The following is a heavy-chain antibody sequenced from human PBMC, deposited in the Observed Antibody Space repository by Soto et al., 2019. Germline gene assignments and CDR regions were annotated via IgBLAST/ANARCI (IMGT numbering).Heavy chain of an antibody. CDR3: ARDMITFGGVQGVYAYYGMDV. CDR1: GFTFSSYG. Sequence: GGSLRLSCAASGFTFSSYGMHWVRQAQGKGLEWVAVIWYDGSNKYYADSVKGRFTISRDNSKNTLYLQMNSLRAEDTAVYYCARDMITFGGVQGVYAYYGMDVWGQGTTVTVSS. D-gene: IGHD3-16*01. V-gene: IGHV3-33*01. CDR2: IWYDGSNK. J-gene: IGHJ6*02.